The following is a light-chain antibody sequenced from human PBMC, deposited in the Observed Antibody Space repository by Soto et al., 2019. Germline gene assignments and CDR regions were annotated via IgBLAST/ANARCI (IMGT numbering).Light chain of an antibody. J-gene: IGLJ3*02. Sequence: QSVLTQSPSASASLGASVKLTCTLSSGHSSYAIAWHQQQPEKGPRYLMNVNSDGSHSKGDGIPDRFSGSSSGAERYLTISSLQSEDAADYYCQTWGTGIRVFGGGTKLTVL. V-gene: IGLV4-69*01. CDR1: SGHSSYA. CDR3: QTWGTGIRV. CDR2: VNSDGSH.